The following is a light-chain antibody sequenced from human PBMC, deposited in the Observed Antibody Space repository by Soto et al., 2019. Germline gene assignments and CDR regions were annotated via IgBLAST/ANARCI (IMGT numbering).Light chain of an antibody. CDR1: QSLAYVDGNTY. CDR3: MQGTHWPPYT. CDR2: QVS. V-gene: IGKV2-30*01. Sequence: DVVMTQSPLSLPVTLGQPASISCRSSQSLAYVDGNTYLNWFQQRPGQSPRRLIYQVSNRDSGVPDRFSGSGSGTDFTLKISRVEADDVGVYYCMQGTHWPPYTFGQGIKLEIK. J-gene: IGKJ2*01.